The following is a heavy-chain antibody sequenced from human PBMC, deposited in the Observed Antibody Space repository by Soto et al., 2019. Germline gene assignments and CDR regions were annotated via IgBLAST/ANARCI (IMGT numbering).Heavy chain of an antibody. D-gene: IGHD2-15*01. J-gene: IGHJ4*02. CDR2: IYYSGST. V-gene: IGHV4-39*01. Sequence: QLQLQESGPGLVKPSETLSLTCTVSGGSISSSSYYWGWIRQPPGKGLEWFGRIYYSGSTYYNPSLKSRVTVSVDTSKHQFSLKLSSVTAAATAVYYCARHTPAISISDHWGQGTLVTVSS. CDR1: GGSISSSSYY. CDR3: ARHTPAISISDH.